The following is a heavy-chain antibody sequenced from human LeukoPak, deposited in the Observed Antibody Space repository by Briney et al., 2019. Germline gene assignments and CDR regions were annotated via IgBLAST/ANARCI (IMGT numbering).Heavy chain of an antibody. Sequence: GGSLRLSCAASGFSFSSYEMNWVRQTPGKGLEWVSHISSSSSTIYYADSVRGRFTISRDNAKNSLYLQMNSPRVEDTAIYYCAREDSSGWYTRWFDPWGQGTLVTVSS. CDR2: ISSSSSTI. V-gene: IGHV3-48*03. D-gene: IGHD6-19*01. CDR3: AREDSSGWYTRWFDP. CDR1: GFSFSSYE. J-gene: IGHJ5*02.